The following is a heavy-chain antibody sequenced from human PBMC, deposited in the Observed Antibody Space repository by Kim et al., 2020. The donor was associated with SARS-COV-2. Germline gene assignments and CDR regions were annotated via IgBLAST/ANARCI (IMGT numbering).Heavy chain of an antibody. CDR3: ARDGAVVPAALLRGSGWFDP. Sequence: SETLSLTCTVSGGSISSYYWSWIRQPPGKGLEWIGYIYYSGSTNYNPSLKSRVTISVDTSKNQFSLKLSSVTAADTAVYYCARDGAVVPAALLRGSGWFDPWGQGTLVTVSS. J-gene: IGHJ5*02. D-gene: IGHD2-2*01. V-gene: IGHV4-59*13. CDR2: IYYSGST. CDR1: GGSISSYY.